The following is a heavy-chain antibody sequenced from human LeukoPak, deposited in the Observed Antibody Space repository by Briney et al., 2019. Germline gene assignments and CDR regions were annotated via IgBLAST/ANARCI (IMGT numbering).Heavy chain of an antibody. CDR2: LRFDGSNE. CDR1: GFTFSSHG. CDR3: AKDLRVIYASGTFYYRYMDV. J-gene: IGHJ6*03. Sequence: GGSLRLSCAASGFTFSSHGMHWVRQAPGKGLEWVAFLRFDGSNEDYADSVKGRFNITRDNSKNTLYLQVNSLRTEDTAVYYCAKDLRVIYASGTFYYRYMDVWGTGTTVIISS. V-gene: IGHV3-30*02. D-gene: IGHD3-10*01.